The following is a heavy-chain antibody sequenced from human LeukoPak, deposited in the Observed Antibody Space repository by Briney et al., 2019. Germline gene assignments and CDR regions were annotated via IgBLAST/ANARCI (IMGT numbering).Heavy chain of an antibody. Sequence: GSLRLSCAASGFTFSSYGMHWVRQAPGKGLEWVAVISYDGSNKYYADSVKGRFTISRDNPKNTMYLQMNSLRAEDTAMYYCAKGEGGYNSFDYWGQGTLVAVSS. V-gene: IGHV3-30*18. J-gene: IGHJ4*02. CDR3: AKGEGGYNSFDY. CDR1: GFTFSSYG. CDR2: ISYDGSNK. D-gene: IGHD5-24*01.